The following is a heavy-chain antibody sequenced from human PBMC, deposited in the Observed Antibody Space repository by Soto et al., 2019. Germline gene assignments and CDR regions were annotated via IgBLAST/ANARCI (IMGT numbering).Heavy chain of an antibody. D-gene: IGHD3-9*01. V-gene: IGHV1-8*01. CDR1: GYTFTSYD. J-gene: IGHJ5*02. Sequence: GASVKVSYKASGYTFTSYDINWVRQATGQGLEWMGWMNPNSGNTGYAQKFQGRVTMTRNTFISTAYMELSSLRSEDTAVYYCARGRGAYDILTGYGRLDPWGQGTLVTVSS. CDR2: MNPNSGNT. CDR3: ARGRGAYDILTGYGRLDP.